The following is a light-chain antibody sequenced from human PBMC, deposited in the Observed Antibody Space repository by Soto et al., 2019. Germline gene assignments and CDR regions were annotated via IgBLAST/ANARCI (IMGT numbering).Light chain of an antibody. CDR3: AAWDDSLNGYV. J-gene: IGLJ1*01. Sequence: QSVLTQPPSASGTPGQRVDMSCSGSSSNIGTNTVNWYQHLPGTAPKLLIYNNNQRPSGVPDRFSGSKSGTSASLAISGLQSEDEADYYCAAWDDSLNGYVLGTGTKVTVL. CDR2: NNN. V-gene: IGLV1-44*01. CDR1: SSNIGTNT.